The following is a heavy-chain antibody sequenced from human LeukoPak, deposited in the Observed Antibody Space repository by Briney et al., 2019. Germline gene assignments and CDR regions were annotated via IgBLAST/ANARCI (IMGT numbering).Heavy chain of an antibody. CDR3: AKGKDWYFDL. Sequence: GGSLRLSCAASGFTFDDYAMHWVRQAPGKGLEWVSGVSWNSGSIGYADSVKGRFTISRDNAKNSLYLQMNSLRAEDTALYYCAKGKDWYFDLWGRGTLATVSS. V-gene: IGHV3-9*01. J-gene: IGHJ2*01. CDR2: VSWNSGSI. CDR1: GFTFDDYA.